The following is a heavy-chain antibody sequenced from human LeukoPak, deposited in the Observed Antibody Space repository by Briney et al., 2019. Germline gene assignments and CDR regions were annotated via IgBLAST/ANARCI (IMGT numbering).Heavy chain of an antibody. J-gene: IGHJ4*02. D-gene: IGHD6-19*01. CDR1: GGSISGNY. V-gene: IGHV4-4*07. CDR2: IYTSGST. Sequence: SETLSLTCTVSGGSISGNYWSWIRQPAGKGLEWIGRIYTSGSTNYNPSLKSRVTMSVDTSKNQSSLKLSSVTAADTAVYYCAREEGSGWYFDYWGQGTLVTVSS. CDR3: AREEGSGWYFDY.